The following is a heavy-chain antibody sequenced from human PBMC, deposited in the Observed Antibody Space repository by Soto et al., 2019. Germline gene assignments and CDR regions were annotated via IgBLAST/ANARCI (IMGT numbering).Heavy chain of an antibody. J-gene: IGHJ6*03. Sequence: PGGALRLSCAASGFTFNNYGMHWVRQAPGKGLEWVAGIWHDGSNKYYTDSVKGRFTISRDNSKNLLYLQMNSLRAEDTAVYYCAREEELYSDHYYMDVWGKGTTVTVSS. CDR2: IWHDGSNK. D-gene: IGHD2-21*01. V-gene: IGHV3-33*01. CDR1: GFTFNNYG. CDR3: AREEELYSDHYYMDV.